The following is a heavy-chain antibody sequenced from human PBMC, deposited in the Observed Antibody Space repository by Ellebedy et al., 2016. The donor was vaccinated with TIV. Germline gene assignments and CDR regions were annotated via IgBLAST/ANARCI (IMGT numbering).Heavy chain of an antibody. CDR3: ARRGSYGDYAVQVNSWFDP. D-gene: IGHD4-17*01. V-gene: IGHV3-7*01. CDR2: IYQDGSDQ. J-gene: IGHJ5*02. CDR1: GFSFRSYW. Sequence: GESLKISCAASGFSFRSYWMSWVRQAPGKGLEWVANIYQDGSDQYYVDSVKGRFTISSDNANNSLFLQMNSLRAEDTAVYYCARRGSYGDYAVQVNSWFDPWGRGTLVTVSS.